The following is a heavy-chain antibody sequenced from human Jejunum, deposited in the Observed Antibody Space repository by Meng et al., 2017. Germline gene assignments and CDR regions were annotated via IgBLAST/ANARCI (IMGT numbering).Heavy chain of an antibody. V-gene: IGHV1-3*01. Sequence: VQLVQSGDDVDKPGASVTLSCRASGYMFTAYDIHWVRQAPGQRLEWMGWIKGGNGNTKYSQRFQDRVSLTRDTSANTAYMELSRLRSEDTAMDYCARINGYDYGHVLDYWGQGTLVTVSS. J-gene: IGHJ4*02. D-gene: IGHD5-12*01. CDR1: GYMFTAYD. CDR2: IKGGNGNT. CDR3: ARINGYDYGHVLDY.